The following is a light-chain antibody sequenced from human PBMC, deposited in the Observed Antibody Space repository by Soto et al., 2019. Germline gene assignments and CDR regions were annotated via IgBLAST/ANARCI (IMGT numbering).Light chain of an antibody. CDR3: SSCNISRNTVV. CDR1: SSELDGYNY. V-gene: IGLV2-14*01. Sequence: QSALTQPASVSGSPGQSITISCTGNSSELDGYNYVSWYQYHPGKAPKLMIYDVSNRPSGISNRFSGSKSGNTASLTISGVQAEDEADYYCSSCNISRNTVVFGGGTQLTVL. CDR2: DVS. J-gene: IGLJ2*01.